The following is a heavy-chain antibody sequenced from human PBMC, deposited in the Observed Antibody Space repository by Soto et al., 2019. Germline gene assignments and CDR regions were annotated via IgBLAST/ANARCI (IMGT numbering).Heavy chain of an antibody. V-gene: IGHV4-34*01. J-gene: IGHJ5*02. CDR3: ASSAIAADGLVWFDP. CDR1: GGSFSGYY. D-gene: IGHD6-13*01. CDR2: INHSGST. Sequence: QVQLQQWGAGLLKPSETLSLTCAVYGGSFSGYYWSWIRQPPGKGLEWIGEINHSGSTNYNPSLNERATTAEDTPKNQFSVKLSSVTAADTAVYYCASSAIAADGLVWFDPWGQGTLVTVSS.